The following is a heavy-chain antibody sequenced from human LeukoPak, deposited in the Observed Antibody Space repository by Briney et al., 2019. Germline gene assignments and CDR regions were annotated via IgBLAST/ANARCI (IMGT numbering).Heavy chain of an antibody. Sequence: PSETLSLTCTVSGGSVSSTTYFWSWIRQPPGKGLEWIASINYSGSTYYNPSLNSRVTISVDTSENQFSLKLSSVTAADTAVYYRARYVVYGSGKYYFDYWGQGTLVTVSS. V-gene: IGHV4-39*01. CDR3: ARYVVYGSGKYYFDY. J-gene: IGHJ4*02. CDR1: GGSVSSTTYF. CDR2: INYSGST. D-gene: IGHD3-10*01.